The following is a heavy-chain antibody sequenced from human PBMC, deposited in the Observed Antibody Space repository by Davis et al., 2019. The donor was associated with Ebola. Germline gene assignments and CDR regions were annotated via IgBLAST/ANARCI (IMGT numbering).Heavy chain of an antibody. CDR1: GFTFDDYA. D-gene: IGHD2-15*01. CDR2: ISWNSGTI. J-gene: IGHJ6*02. V-gene: IGHV3-9*01. Sequence: SLKISCAASGFTFDDYAMHWVRQAPGKGLEWVSGISWNSGTIGYADSVKGRFTISRDNAKNTLYLQMNSLRAEDTAVYYCARRQAAATRYYYYYGMDVWGQGTTVTVSS. CDR3: ARRQAAATRYYYYYGMDV.